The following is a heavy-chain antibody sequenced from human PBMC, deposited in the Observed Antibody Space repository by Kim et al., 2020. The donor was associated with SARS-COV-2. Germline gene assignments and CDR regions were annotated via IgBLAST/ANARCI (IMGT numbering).Heavy chain of an antibody. V-gene: IGHV6-1*01. CDR3: ARWIHGYYFGY. D-gene: IGHD2-2*03. CDR2: TYYGSKWHN. CDR1: GDSVSSNSVA. J-gene: IGHJ4*02. Sequence: SQTLSLTCAISGDSVSSNSVAWNWIRQSPSRGLEWLGRTYYGSKWHNDYAESVKSRISINPDTSKNQFSLQLSSVTPEDTAVYYCARWIHGYYFGYWGQGTLVTVSS.